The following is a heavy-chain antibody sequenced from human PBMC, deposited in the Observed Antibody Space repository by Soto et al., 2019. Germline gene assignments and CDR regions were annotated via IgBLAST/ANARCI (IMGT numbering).Heavy chain of an antibody. Sequence: GESLKISCQVSGYTFTIYWIGWVRQMPGKGLEWMGIIYPSDSDTRYSPSFQGQVTISADQSINTAYLQWDSLKVSDTAIYYCARPANTVADHFDLWGQGTPVTSPQ. CDR2: IYPSDSDT. V-gene: IGHV5-51*01. J-gene: IGHJ4*02. CDR1: GYTFTIYW. CDR3: ARPANTVADHFDL. D-gene: IGHD4-17*01.